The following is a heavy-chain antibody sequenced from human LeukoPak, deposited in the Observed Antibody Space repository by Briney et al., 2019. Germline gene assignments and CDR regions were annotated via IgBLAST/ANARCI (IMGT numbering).Heavy chain of an antibody. CDR3: ARAPAEIGGYYPEYFRH. D-gene: IGHD3-22*01. J-gene: IGHJ1*01. CDR1: GFTFSRYW. CDR2: TKSDGST. V-gene: IGHV3-74*01. Sequence: GGSLRLSCAASGFTFSRYWMHWVRQAPGKGLVWVSRTKSDGSTNYADSVKGRFTISRDNAKNTVSLQMNSLRAEDTGVYYCARAPAEIGGYYPEYFRHWGQGTLVTVSS.